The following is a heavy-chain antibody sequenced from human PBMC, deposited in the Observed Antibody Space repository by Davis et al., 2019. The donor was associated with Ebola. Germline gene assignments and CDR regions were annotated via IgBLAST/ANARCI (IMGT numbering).Heavy chain of an antibody. V-gene: IGHV3-21*01. D-gene: IGHD2-2*01. CDR3: ARVPAATDNYYYYGMDV. Sequence: GGSLRLSCAASGFTFSSYSMNCVRQAPGKGLEWVSSISSSSSYIYYADSVKGRFTISRDNAKHSMYLQMNSLRAEDTAVYYCARVPAATDNYYYYGMDVWSQGTTVTVSS. J-gene: IGHJ6*02. CDR1: GFTFSSYS. CDR2: ISSSSSYI.